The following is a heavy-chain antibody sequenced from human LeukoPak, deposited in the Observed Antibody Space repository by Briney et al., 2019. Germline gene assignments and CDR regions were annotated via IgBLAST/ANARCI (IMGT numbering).Heavy chain of an antibody. J-gene: IGHJ4*02. D-gene: IGHD4-17*01. CDR2: IYSGGST. V-gene: IGHV3-53*01. CDR1: GFTVSSNY. CDR3: ATNKNDYELYYFDC. Sequence: GGSLRLSCAASGFTVSSNYMTWVRQAPGKGLEWVSIIYSGGSTYYADSVKGRFTISRDNSKNTLYLQMNSLRAEDTAMYYCATNKNDYELYYFDCWGQGTLVTVSS.